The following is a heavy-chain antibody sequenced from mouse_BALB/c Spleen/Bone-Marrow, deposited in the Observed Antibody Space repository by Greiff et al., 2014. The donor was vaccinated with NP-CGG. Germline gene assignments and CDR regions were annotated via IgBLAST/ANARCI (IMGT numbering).Heavy chain of an antibody. CDR2: INPSNGRP. Sequence: QVQLQQSGAELVKPGASVKLSCKASGFTFTSYWMHWVKQRPGQGLEWIGEINPSNGRPNYYGKFKYKATLTVDKSSSTAYMHLSSLRSEDSAVYYCARTIATLYYAMDYWGQGTSVTVSS. V-gene: IGHV1S81*02. CDR1: GFTFTSYW. CDR3: ARTIATLYYAMDY. J-gene: IGHJ4*01.